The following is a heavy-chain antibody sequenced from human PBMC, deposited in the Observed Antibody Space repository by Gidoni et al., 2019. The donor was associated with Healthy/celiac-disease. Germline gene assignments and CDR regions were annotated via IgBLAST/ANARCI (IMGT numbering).Heavy chain of an antibody. V-gene: IGHV3-21*01. D-gene: IGHD2-8*01. Sequence: EVQLVESGGGLVKPGGSLRLSCAASGFTFSRYSMNWVRQAPGKGLEWVSSISSSRSDIYYADSVKGRFTISRDNAKNSLYLKMNSRRAEDTAVYYCARDMLQDLYYYGMDVWGQGTTVTVSS. CDR2: ISSSRSDI. J-gene: IGHJ6*02. CDR1: GFTFSRYS. CDR3: ARDMLQDLYYYGMDV.